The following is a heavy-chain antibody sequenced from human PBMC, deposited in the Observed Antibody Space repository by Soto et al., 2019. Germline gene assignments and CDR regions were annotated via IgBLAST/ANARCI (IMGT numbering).Heavy chain of an antibody. CDR3: ARDLFPDYYDSSGSGPRGDY. J-gene: IGHJ4*02. CDR2: IVVGSGNT. V-gene: IGHV1-58*01. Sequence: SVKVSCKASGFTFTSSAVQWVRQARGQRLEWIGWIVVGSGNTNYAQKFQERVTITRDMSTSTAYMELNSLRSEDTAVYYCARDLFPDYYDSSGSGPRGDYWGQGTLVTVSS. D-gene: IGHD3-22*01. CDR1: GFTFTSSA.